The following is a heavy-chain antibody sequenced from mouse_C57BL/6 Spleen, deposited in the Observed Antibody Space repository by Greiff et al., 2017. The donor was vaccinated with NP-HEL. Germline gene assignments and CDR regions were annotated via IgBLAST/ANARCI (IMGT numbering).Heavy chain of an antibody. J-gene: IGHJ2*01. D-gene: IGHD1-1*01. V-gene: IGHV1-82*01. CDR3: ARELYYGSSGDY. Sequence: QVQLQQSGPELVKPGASVKISCKASGYAFSSSWMNWVKQRPGKGLEWIGRIYPGDGDTNYNGKFKGKATLTADKSSSTAYMQLSSLTSEDSAVYFCARELYYGSSGDYWGQGTTLTVSS. CDR1: GYAFSSSW. CDR2: IYPGDGDT.